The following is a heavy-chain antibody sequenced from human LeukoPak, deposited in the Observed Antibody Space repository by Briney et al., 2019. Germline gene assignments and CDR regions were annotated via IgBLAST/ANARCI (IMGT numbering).Heavy chain of an antibody. J-gene: IGHJ6*02. CDR2: IYHSGST. CDR3: AREGAVVVVAATSYGMDV. V-gene: IGHV4-4*02. Sequence: SGTLSLTCAVSGGSISSSNWWSWVRQPPGKGLEWIGEIYHSGSTNYNPSLKSRVTISVDKSKNQFSLKLSSETAADTAVYYCAREGAVVVVAATSYGMDVWGQGTTVTVPS. CDR1: GGSISSSNW. D-gene: IGHD2-15*01.